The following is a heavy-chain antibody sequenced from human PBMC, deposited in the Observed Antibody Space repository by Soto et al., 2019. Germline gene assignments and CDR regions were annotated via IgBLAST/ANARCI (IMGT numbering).Heavy chain of an antibody. Sequence: QLHLVQSGAVVKKPGASVTVSCSASGYPVTAYYMHWVRQAPGRGLEWMGGINPATGAAKYTQTFQGRVTMTGDTSTSTVFMERSCPTSEDTAVFYCARGGGVGVAGSAAFDMWGQGTLVTVSS. CDR3: ARGGGVGVAGSAAFDM. V-gene: IGHV1-2*02. CDR1: GYPVTAYY. D-gene: IGHD3-3*01. J-gene: IGHJ3*02. CDR2: INPATGAA.